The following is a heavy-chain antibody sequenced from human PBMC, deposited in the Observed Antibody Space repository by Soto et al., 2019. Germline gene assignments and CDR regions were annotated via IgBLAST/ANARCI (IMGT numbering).Heavy chain of an antibody. D-gene: IGHD6-13*01. CDR2: IKQDGSEK. J-gene: IGHJ6*02. CDR3: AREYGSSYSPRYYGMDV. Sequence: EVQLVEPGGGLVQPGGSLRLSCAASGFTLSSYWMSWVRQAPGKGLEWVANIKQDGSEKYYVDSVKGRFTISRDTAKSSLYLQLNSLRAEDTAVYYCAREYGSSYSPRYYGMDVWGQGTTVTVSS. CDR1: GFTLSSYW. V-gene: IGHV3-7*05.